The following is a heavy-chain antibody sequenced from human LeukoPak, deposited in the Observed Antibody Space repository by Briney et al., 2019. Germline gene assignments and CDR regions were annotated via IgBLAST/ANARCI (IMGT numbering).Heavy chain of an antibody. CDR2: ISGSGGGT. V-gene: IGHV3-23*01. J-gene: IGHJ4*02. CDR3: AKEIYYDSSGPEIPLDY. Sequence: GGSLRLSCAASGFTFSRYGMSWVRQAPGKGMEWVSGISGSGGGTHYADSVKGRFTISRDHSMNTLYLQMNSLRAEDTAVYYCAKEIYYDSSGPEIPLDYWGQGTLVTVSS. CDR1: GFTFSRYG. D-gene: IGHD3-22*01.